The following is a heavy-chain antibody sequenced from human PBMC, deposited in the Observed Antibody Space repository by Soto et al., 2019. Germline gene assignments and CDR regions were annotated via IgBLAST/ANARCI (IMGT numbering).Heavy chain of an antibody. CDR2: IYPRDSDT. CDR1: GDSFTGFW. D-gene: IGHD6-19*01. CDR3: ARKHPLDSSVWYT. V-gene: IGHV5-51*01. Sequence: GESLKISCKVSGDSFTGFWIGWVRQMPGKGLEWLGSIYPRDSDTRYSPSFQGQVTISADKSLSTAYLQWNSLQASDTAIYYCARKHPLDSSVWYTWGQGTMVTVSS. J-gene: IGHJ4*02.